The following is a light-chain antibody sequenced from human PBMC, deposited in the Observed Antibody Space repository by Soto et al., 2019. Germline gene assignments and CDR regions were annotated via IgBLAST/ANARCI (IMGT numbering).Light chain of an antibody. Sequence: ENVLTQSTGTLSLSPGERATLSCRASQTVTSSFLAWYQRKPGQAPRLLIYGASDRATGIPDRFSGSGSGTDFTLTISRLEPEDFAVYYCQQYGDSPWTFGQGTKVDIK. J-gene: IGKJ1*01. CDR1: QTVTSSF. CDR2: GAS. V-gene: IGKV3-20*01. CDR3: QQYGDSPWT.